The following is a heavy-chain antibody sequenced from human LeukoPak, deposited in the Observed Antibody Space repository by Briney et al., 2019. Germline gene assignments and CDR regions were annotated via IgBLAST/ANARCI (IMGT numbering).Heavy chain of an antibody. CDR1: GFTFSDYY. CDR2: IYSGGST. V-gene: IGHV3-53*01. J-gene: IGHJ5*02. Sequence: RSGGSLRLSCAASGFTFSDYYMSWVRQAPGKGLEWVSVIYSGGSTYYADSVKGRFTISRDNSKNTLYLQMNSLRAEDTAVYYCARDHSSSTFDPWGQGTLVTVSS. D-gene: IGHD6-6*01. CDR3: ARDHSSSTFDP.